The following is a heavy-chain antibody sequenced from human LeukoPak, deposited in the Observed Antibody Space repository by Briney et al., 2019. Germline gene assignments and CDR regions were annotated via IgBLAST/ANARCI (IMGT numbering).Heavy chain of an antibody. CDR3: ARGQWLAYEYYFDY. CDR1: GGSISSYY. CDR2: IYYSGST. D-gene: IGHD6-19*01. V-gene: IGHV4-59*01. J-gene: IGHJ4*02. Sequence: SETLSLTCTVSGGSISSYYWRWIRKPPRKGLAWIGYIYYSGSTIYYPSLKSRITISVDTSKNQCSLKLSSVTAADTAVYYCARGQWLAYEYYFDYWGQGTLVTVSS.